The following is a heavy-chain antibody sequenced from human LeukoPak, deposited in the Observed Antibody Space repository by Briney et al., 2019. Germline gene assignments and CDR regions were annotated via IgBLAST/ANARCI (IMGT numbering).Heavy chain of an antibody. D-gene: IGHD2-15*01. CDR3: ARGHRSGGSFPPALDY. J-gene: IGHJ4*02. Sequence: SVKVSSKASGGTFSIYAISWVRQAPGQGLEWMGGIIPILGTANYAQKFQGRVTITADESTSTAYMELSSLRSEDTAVYYCARGHRSGGSFPPALDYWGQGTLVTVSS. CDR1: GGTFSIYA. CDR2: IIPILGTA. V-gene: IGHV1-69*13.